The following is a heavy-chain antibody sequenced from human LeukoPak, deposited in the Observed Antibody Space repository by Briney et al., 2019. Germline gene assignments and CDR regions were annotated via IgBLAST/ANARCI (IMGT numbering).Heavy chain of an antibody. CDR2: ISGSGGST. V-gene: IGHV3-23*01. D-gene: IGHD6-13*01. J-gene: IGHJ3*02. CDR1: GFTFSSYA. Sequence: GGSLRLSCAASGFTFSSYAMSWVRQAPGKGLEWVSAISGSGGSTYYADSVKGRFTISRDNSKNTLYLQMNSLRAGDTAVYYCANAGYSSSWSAFDIWGQGTMVTVSS. CDR3: ANAGYSSSWSAFDI.